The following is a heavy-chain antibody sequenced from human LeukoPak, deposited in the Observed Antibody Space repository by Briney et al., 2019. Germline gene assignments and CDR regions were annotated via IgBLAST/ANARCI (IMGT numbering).Heavy chain of an antibody. D-gene: IGHD6-6*01. Sequence: PGGSLRLSCTASGFTFSSYAMSWVRQAPGKGLEWVSAISGSGGSTYYADSVKGRFTISRDNSKSTLYLQMNSLRAEDTAVYYCAKDRRIAARLFDYWGQGTLVTVSS. CDR3: AKDRRIAARLFDY. CDR2: ISGSGGST. V-gene: IGHV3-23*01. J-gene: IGHJ4*02. CDR1: GFTFSSYA.